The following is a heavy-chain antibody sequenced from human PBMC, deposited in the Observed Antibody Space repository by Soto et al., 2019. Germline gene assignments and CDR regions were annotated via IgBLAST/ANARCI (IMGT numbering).Heavy chain of an antibody. D-gene: IGHD3-9*01. V-gene: IGHV3-30-3*01. CDR2: ISYDGSNK. J-gene: IGHJ4*02. CDR3: ARAGYDILTPKFDY. CDR1: GFTFSSYA. Sequence: PGGSLRLSCAASGFTFSSYAMHWVRQAPGKGLEWVAVISYDGSNKYYADSVKGRFTISRDNSKNTLYLQMNSLRAEDTDVYYCARAGYDILTPKFDYWGQGTLVAVSS.